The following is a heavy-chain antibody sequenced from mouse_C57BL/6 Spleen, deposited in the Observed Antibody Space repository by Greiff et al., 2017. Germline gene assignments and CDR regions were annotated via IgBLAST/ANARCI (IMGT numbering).Heavy chain of an antibody. J-gene: IGHJ2*01. D-gene: IGHD1-1*01. CDR1: GFSLTSYG. V-gene: IGHV2-4*01. Sequence: VQGVESGPGLVQPSPSLSITCTVSGFSLTSYGVHWVRQPPGKGLEWLGVIWSGGSTDYNAAFISRLSISKENSKSQVFFKMNSLQADDTAIYYCAKNYYYGSSFDYWGQGTTLTVSS. CDR2: IWSGGST. CDR3: AKNYYYGSSFDY.